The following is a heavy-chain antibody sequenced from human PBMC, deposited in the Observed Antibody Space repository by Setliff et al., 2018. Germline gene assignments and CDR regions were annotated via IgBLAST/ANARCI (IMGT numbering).Heavy chain of an antibody. D-gene: IGHD3-9*01. CDR3: ARERYFDWFFEY. Sequence: PSETLSLTCTVYGVSFSDYYWGWVRQSPGKGLEWIGEISHRGDTNYIPSLKSRVTMSVDTSKNQFSLRLSSVTAADTAVYYCARERYFDWFFEYWGRGTLVTVSS. V-gene: IGHV4-34*01. CDR2: ISHRGDT. CDR1: GVSFSDYY. J-gene: IGHJ4*01.